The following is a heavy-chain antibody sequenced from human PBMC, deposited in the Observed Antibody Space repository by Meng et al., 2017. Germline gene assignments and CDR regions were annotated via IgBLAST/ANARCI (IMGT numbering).Heavy chain of an antibody. D-gene: IGHD3-22*01. J-gene: IGHJ4*02. CDR2: INTNTGNP. CDR3: ARDSYYYDSSGSTSHDY. V-gene: IGHV7-4-1*02. Sequence: QVHLVQSGSKLKKPGASVKVSCKASGYTFTSYAMNWVRQAPGQGLEWMGWINTNTGNPTYAQGFTGRFVFSLDTSVSTAYLQISSLKAEDTAVYYCARDSYYYDSSGSTSHDYWGQGTLVTVSS. CDR1: GYTFTSYA.